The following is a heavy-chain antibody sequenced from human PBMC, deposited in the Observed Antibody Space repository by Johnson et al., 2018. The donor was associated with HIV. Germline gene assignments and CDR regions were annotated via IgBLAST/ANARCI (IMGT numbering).Heavy chain of an antibody. Sequence: QVQLVESGGGAVQPGRSLRLSCVVSGLSFSNHAIYWVRQAPGKGLRWVPILLHDANGQHYADSVKGRFAISRGYSKNTLYLQMNSLRAEDTAVYYCARGGGTYAFDIWGQGTMVTVSS. D-gene: IGHD1-26*01. CDR2: LLHDANGQ. J-gene: IGHJ3*02. CDR3: ARGGGTYAFDI. V-gene: IGHV3-30*09. CDR1: GLSFSNHA.